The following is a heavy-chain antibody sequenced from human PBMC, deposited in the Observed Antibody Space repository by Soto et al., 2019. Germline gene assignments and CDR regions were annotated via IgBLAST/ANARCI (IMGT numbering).Heavy chain of an antibody. CDR1: GGSISSYY. Sequence: QVQLQESGPGLVKPSETLSLTCTVSGGSISSYYWSWIRQPPGQGLEWIGYIYYSGSTNYNPSLKSRVTISVDTSKNQFSLQLSSVTAADTAVYYCARRITMVRGVQDAFDIWGQGTMVTVSS. CDR2: IYYSGST. J-gene: IGHJ3*02. D-gene: IGHD3-10*01. CDR3: ARRITMVRGVQDAFDI. V-gene: IGHV4-59*08.